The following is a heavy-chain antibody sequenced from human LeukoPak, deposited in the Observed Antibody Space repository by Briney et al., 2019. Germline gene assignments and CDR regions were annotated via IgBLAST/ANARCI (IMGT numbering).Heavy chain of an antibody. Sequence: SETLSLTCAVSGGSISSGGYSWTWLRQPPGKGLEWIGYIYYSGSAYYNPSLKSRFTISVDTSKNQFSLKVISVTAADTAVYYCARDVIAAAGSFDPWGQGTLVTVSS. D-gene: IGHD6-13*01. CDR1: GGSISSGGYS. CDR2: IYYSGSA. CDR3: ARDVIAAAGSFDP. V-gene: IGHV4-30-4*07. J-gene: IGHJ5*02.